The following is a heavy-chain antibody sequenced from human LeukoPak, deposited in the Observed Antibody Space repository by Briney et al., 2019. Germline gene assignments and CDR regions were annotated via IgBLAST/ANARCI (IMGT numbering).Heavy chain of an antibody. D-gene: IGHD4-23*01. Sequence: SETLSLTCAVYGGPFSGYYWSWIRQPPGKGLEWIGEVNHSGSTNYNPSLKSRVTISVDTSKNQFSLKLSSVTAADTAVYYCARHASRGYGGNSRNGASRGKNAFDIWGQGTMVTVSS. CDR3: ARHASRGYGGNSRNGASRGKNAFDI. CDR2: VNHSGST. CDR1: GGPFSGYY. V-gene: IGHV4-34*01. J-gene: IGHJ3*02.